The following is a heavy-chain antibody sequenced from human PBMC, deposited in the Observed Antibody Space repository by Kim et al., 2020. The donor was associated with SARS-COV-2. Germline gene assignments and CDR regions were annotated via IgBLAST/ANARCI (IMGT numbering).Heavy chain of an antibody. V-gene: IGHV4-59*13. CDR1: GGSISSYY. CDR3: ASSGRIAAAGSPYFYYYYGMDV. D-gene: IGHD6-13*01. J-gene: IGHJ6*02. CDR2: IYYSGST. Sequence: SETLSLTCTVSGGSISSYYWSWIRQPPGKGLEWIGYIYYSGSTNYNPSLKSRVTISVDTSKIQFSLKLSSVTAADTAVYYCASSGRIAAAGSPYFYYYYGMDVWGQGTTVTVSS.